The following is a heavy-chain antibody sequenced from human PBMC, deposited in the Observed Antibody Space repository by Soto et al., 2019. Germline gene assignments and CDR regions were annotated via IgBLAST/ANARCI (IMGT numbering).Heavy chain of an antibody. V-gene: IGHV4-59*01. CDR3: ARDALAARPGSVGATYPRVPGGPFDP. Sequence: SETLSLTCTVSGGSISSYYWSWIRQPPGKGLEWIGYIYYSGSTNYNPSLKSRVTISVDTSKNQFSLKLGSVTAADTAVYYCARDALAARPGSVGATYPRVPGGPFDPWGQGTLVIVSS. J-gene: IGHJ5*02. CDR1: GGSISSYY. CDR2: IYYSGST. D-gene: IGHD6-6*01.